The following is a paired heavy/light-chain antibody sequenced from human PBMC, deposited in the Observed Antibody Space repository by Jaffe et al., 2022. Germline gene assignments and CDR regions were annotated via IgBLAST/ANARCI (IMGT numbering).Heavy chain of an antibody. CDR1: EFSVSTYA. Sequence: EVQLLESGGGLVQPGGSLRLSCAASEFSVSTYAMSWVRQAPGKGLEWVSGISGSGSGGGSYYADPVKGRFTISRDNSKNTLYLQMNSLRAEDTAVYFCAKAPKPLLYWGIADYWGQGTLVTVSS. J-gene: IGHJ4*02. CDR2: ISGSGSGGGS. V-gene: IGHV3-23*01. CDR3: AKAPKPLLYWGIADY. D-gene: IGHD3-10*02.
Light chain of an antibody. CDR3: MLYMSSGIWV. J-gene: IGLJ3*02. V-gene: IGLV8-61*01. Sequence: QTVVTQEPSFSVSPGGTVTLTCGLSSGSVSTSYYPSWYQQTPGHAPRTLIYSTKVRSSGVPDRFSGSIVGNKAALTITGAQADDESDYYCMLYMSSGIWVFGGGTKLTVL. CDR2: STK. CDR1: SGSVSTSYY.